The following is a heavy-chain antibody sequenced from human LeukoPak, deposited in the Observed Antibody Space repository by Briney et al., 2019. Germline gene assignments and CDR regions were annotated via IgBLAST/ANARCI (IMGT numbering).Heavy chain of an antibody. V-gene: IGHV5-51*01. CDR1: GYSFTSYW. CDR3: ATKGGAVAGVFGAFDI. J-gene: IGHJ3*02. D-gene: IGHD6-19*01. CDR2: IYPGDSHT. Sequence: GESLKISCKGSGYSFTSYWIGWVRQMPGKGLEWMGIIYPGDSHTRYSPSFQGQVTISVDKSISTAYLQWSSLKASDTAMYYCATKGGAVAGVFGAFDIWGQGTMVTVSS.